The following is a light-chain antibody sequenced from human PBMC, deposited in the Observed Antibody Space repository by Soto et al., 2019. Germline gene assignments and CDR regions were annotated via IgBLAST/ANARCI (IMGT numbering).Light chain of an antibody. CDR3: QTFLTLPPT. Sequence: DIQMTQSPSSLSASVGDRVTITCQARQDSSNNLNWYQQKPGKAPKIRISDASNLDTGVPSRQSGSGSVTHYNFTINNLKTEDFSKYYCQTFLTLPPTFGQGTKVESK. V-gene: IGKV1-33*01. CDR2: DAS. CDR1: QDSSNN. J-gene: IGKJ1*01.